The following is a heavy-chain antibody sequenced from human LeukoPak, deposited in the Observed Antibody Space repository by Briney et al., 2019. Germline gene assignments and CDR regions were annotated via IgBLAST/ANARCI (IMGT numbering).Heavy chain of an antibody. CDR2: ISGSGGST. CDR3: AKVEYSSSSYTFHYYFDY. J-gene: IGHJ4*02. CDR1: GFTFSSYA. D-gene: IGHD6-6*01. V-gene: IGHV3-23*01. Sequence: GGSLRLSCAASGFTFSSYAMSWVRQAPGKGLEWVSAISGSGGSTYYADSVKGRFTISRDNSKNTLYLQMDSLRAEDTAVYYCAKVEYSSSSYTFHYYFDYWGQGTLVTVSS.